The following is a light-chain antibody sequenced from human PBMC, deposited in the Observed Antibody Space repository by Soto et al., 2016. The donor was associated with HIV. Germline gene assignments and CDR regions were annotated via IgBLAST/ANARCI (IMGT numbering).Light chain of an antibody. CDR3: QAWDTSTAV. CDR2: RDN. Sequence: SYELTQPPSVSVSPGQTASITCSGDKLGDKYACWYQQRPGQSPLLVIYRDNRRPSGTPERFSGSNSGDTATLTISGTQALDEADYYCQAWDTSTAVFGTGTKVTVL. V-gene: IGLV3-1*01. J-gene: IGLJ1*01. CDR1: KLGDKY.